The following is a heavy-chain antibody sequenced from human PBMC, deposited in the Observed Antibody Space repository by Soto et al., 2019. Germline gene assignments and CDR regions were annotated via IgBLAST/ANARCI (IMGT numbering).Heavy chain of an antibody. J-gene: IGHJ6*02. CDR3: AREDSNYYYYGMDV. V-gene: IGHV1-2*04. Sequence: ASVKVSCKASGYTFTSYDISWVRQAPGQGLEWMGWINANSGGTNYAQKFQGWVTMTRDTSISTAYMELSRLRSDGTAVYYCAREDSNYYYYGMDVWGQGTTVTVSS. D-gene: IGHD6-13*01. CDR1: GYTFTSYD. CDR2: INANSGGT.